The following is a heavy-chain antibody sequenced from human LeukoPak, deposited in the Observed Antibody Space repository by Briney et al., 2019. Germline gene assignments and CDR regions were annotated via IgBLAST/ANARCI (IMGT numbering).Heavy chain of an antibody. CDR2: ISSDSAYI. D-gene: IGHD5-24*01. V-gene: IGHV3-21*01. Sequence: GGSLRLSCAASGFTFSNYNMNWVRQAPGKGLGWVSSISSDSAYIYNADSMKGRFTISRDNTRNSLYLQMSSLRAEDTAVYYCARGAADGYNYFFYYYMDVWGKGTTVTVSS. CDR3: ARGAADGYNYFFYYYMDV. J-gene: IGHJ6*03. CDR1: GFTFSNYN.